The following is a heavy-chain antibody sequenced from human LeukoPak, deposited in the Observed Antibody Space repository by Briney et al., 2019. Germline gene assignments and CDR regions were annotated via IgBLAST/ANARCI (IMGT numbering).Heavy chain of an antibody. Sequence: GVSLTLSCAASGFTFSNYDMLWLRQGPGKGREGVTDISSENTKYYADSVKGRFTISRDNSKNTLYLQMSSLGAEDTAIYYCAKDWGYHFASGSSYFDYWGQGILVTVSS. CDR1: GFTFSNYD. CDR2: ISSENTK. D-gene: IGHD3-10*01. V-gene: IGHV3-30*18. J-gene: IGHJ4*02. CDR3: AKDWGYHFASGSSYFDY.